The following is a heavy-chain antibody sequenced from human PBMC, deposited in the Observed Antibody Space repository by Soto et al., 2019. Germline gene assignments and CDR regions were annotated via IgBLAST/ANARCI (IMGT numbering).Heavy chain of an antibody. V-gene: IGHV4-4*07. J-gene: IGHJ1*01. CDR1: GGSISSYY. D-gene: IGHD3-9*01. CDR3: ARLDYDILNGYYFFQH. Sequence: SETLSLTCTVSGGSISSYYWSWIRQPAGKGLEWIGRIYTSGSTNYNPSLKSRVTMSVDTSKNQFSLKLSSVTAADTAVYYCARLDYDILNGYYFFQHWGQGTLVTVSS. CDR2: IYTSGST.